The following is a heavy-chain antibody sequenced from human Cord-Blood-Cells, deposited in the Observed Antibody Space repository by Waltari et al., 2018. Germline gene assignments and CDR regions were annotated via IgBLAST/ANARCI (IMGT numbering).Heavy chain of an antibody. CDR2: IYYSGST. V-gene: IGHV4-39*01. Sequence: QLQLQESGPGLVKPSETLSLTCTVSGGSISSSTYYWCWIRQPPGKGLEWIGSIYYSGSTYYNPSLKSRVTISVDTSKNQFSLKLSSVTAADTAVYYCSLTGEKRYYFDYWGQGTLVTVSS. D-gene: IGHD7-27*01. CDR3: SLTGEKRYYFDY. J-gene: IGHJ4*02. CDR1: GGSISSSTYY.